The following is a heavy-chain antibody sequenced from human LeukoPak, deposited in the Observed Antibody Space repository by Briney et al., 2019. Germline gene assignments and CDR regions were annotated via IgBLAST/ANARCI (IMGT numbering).Heavy chain of an antibody. CDR3: ARGSLGYGGYVGRRIDP. D-gene: IGHD4-17*01. J-gene: IGHJ5*02. Sequence: SETLSLTCTVSGGSISSYYWSWIRQPPGKGLEWIGYIYYSGSTYYNPSLKSRVTISVDTSKNQSSLKLSSVTAADTAVYYCARGSLGYGGYVGRRIDPWGQGTLVTVSS. CDR1: GGSISSYY. V-gene: IGHV4-59*12. CDR2: IYYSGST.